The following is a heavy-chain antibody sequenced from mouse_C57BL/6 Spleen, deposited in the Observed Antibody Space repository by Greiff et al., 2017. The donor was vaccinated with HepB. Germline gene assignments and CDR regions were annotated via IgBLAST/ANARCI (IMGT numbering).Heavy chain of an antibody. CDR3: ARFGTTAFDY. CDR1: GYTFTSYW. D-gene: IGHD1-2*01. J-gene: IGHJ2*01. CDR2: IHPNSGST. Sequence: QVQLQQPGAELVKPGASVKLSCKASGYTFTSYWMHWVKQRPGQGLEWIGMIHPNSGSTNYNEKFKSKATLTVDKSSSTAYMQRSSLTSEDSAVYYCARFGTTAFDYWGQGTTLTVSS. V-gene: IGHV1-64*01.